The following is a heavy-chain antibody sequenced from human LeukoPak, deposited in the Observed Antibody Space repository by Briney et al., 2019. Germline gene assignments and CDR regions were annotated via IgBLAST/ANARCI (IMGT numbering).Heavy chain of an antibody. CDR3: ARDRRFPYYYDSSGYYFDY. Sequence: GGSLRLSCAASGFTFSSYSMNWVRQAPGKGLEWVSSISSSSSYIYYADSVKGRFTISRDNAKNSLYLQMNGLRAEDTAVYYCARDRRFPYYYDSSGYYFDYWGQGTLVTVSS. CDR2: ISSSSSYI. J-gene: IGHJ4*02. V-gene: IGHV3-21*01. CDR1: GFTFSSYS. D-gene: IGHD3-22*01.